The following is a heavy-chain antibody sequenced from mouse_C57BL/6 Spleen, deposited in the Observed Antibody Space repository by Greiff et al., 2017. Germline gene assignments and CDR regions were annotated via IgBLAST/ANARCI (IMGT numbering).Heavy chain of an antibody. CDR2: IDPSDSYT. J-gene: IGHJ2*01. V-gene: IGHV1-69*01. CDR3: ARSPSSYFDY. CDR1: GYTFTSYW. D-gene: IGHD1-2*01. Sequence: QVQLKQPGAELVMPGASVKLSCKASGYTFTSYWMHWVKQRPGQGLEWIGEIDPSDSYTNYNQKFKGKSTLTVDKSSSTAYMQLSSLTSEDSAVYYCARSPSSYFDYWGQGTTLTVSS.